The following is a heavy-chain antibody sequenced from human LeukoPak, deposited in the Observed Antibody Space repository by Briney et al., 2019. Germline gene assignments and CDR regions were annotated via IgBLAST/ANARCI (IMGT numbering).Heavy chain of an antibody. D-gene: IGHD2-2*01. Sequence: SETLSLTCAVSGGSFSGYYWSWIRQPPGKGLEWIGEINHSGSTNYNPSLKSRVTISVDTSKNLFSLKLSSVTAADTAVYYCARGTCSSTSCYAGPFYYYYYGMDVWGQGTTVTVSS. CDR2: INHSGST. CDR1: GGSFSGYY. J-gene: IGHJ6*02. V-gene: IGHV4-34*01. CDR3: ARGTCSSTSCYAGPFYYYYYGMDV.